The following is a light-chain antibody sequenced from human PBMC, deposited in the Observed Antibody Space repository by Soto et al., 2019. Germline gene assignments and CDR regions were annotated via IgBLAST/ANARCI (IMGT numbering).Light chain of an antibody. J-gene: IGLJ1*01. CDR2: GDN. V-gene: IGLV1-40*01. Sequence: QSVLTQPPSVSGAPGQRVSISCTGSTSNIGAPYDVHWYQHLPGTAPKLLIYGDNNRPSGVPDRFSGSKSGTSASLAITRLQAEDEADYYCRSYDISIHNYVFGTGTMLTVL. CDR1: TSNIGAPYD. CDR3: RSYDISIHNYV.